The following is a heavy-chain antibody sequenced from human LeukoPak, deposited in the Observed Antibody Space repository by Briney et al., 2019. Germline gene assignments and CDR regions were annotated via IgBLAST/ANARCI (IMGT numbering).Heavy chain of an antibody. D-gene: IGHD1-1*01. CDR3: TRVGPSLHWNSDY. CDR2: ISYNGKS. Sequence: SETLSLTCTVSGGSLSNYYWSWIRQTPGKGLEWIACISYNGKSNHNPSLRSRVTISVDTSKNQFSLKLSSVTAADTAVYYCTRVGPSLHWNSDYWGQGTLVTVSS. V-gene: IGHV4-59*01. J-gene: IGHJ4*02. CDR1: GGSLSNYY.